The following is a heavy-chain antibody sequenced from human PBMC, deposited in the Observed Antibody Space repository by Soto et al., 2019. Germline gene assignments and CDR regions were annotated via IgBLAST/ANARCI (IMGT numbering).Heavy chain of an antibody. CDR2: IYWDDTK. V-gene: IGHV2-5*08. CDR1: GGSISSGDYY. J-gene: IGHJ6*02. Sequence: TLSLTCTVSGGSISSGDYYWSWIRQPPEKALEWLALIYWDDTKRYSPSLKSRLSITKDTSKNQVVLTMTNMDPVDTATNYCAHRISTPYYYYGMDVWGQGTTVTVSS. CDR3: AHRISTPYYYYGMDV.